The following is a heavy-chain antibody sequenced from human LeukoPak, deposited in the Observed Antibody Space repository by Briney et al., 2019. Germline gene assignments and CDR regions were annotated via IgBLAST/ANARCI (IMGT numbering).Heavy chain of an antibody. V-gene: IGHV3-23*01. J-gene: IGHJ4*02. Sequence: PGGSLRLSCEASGFTFGSHAMYWVRQAPGKGLEWVAGIFGSGGSPHYAGSVKGRFTISRDNPRNTVYLQINSLRDDDTAVYYCGKTTVGYSSGQKPAWPVDFWGQGTLVTVSS. CDR1: GFTFGSHA. CDR2: IFGSGGSP. D-gene: IGHD5-18*01. CDR3: GKTTVGYSSGQKPAWPVDF.